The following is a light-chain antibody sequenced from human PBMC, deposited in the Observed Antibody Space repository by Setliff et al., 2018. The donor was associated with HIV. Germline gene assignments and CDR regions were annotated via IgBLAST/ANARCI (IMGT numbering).Light chain of an antibody. CDR1: SSDVGGYNY. Sequence: QSALAQPASVSGSPGQSITISCTGTSSDVGGYNYVSWYQQHPGKAPKLMIYDVSKRPSGVSNRFSGSKSGNTASLTISGLQAEDEADYYCSSYAGSYACVFGTGTRSPS. V-gene: IGLV2-14*01. CDR3: SSYAGSYACV. CDR2: DVS. J-gene: IGLJ1*01.